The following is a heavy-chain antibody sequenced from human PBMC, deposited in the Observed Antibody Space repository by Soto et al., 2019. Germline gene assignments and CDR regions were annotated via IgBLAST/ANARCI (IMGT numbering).Heavy chain of an antibody. CDR1: VFTCSSYG. CDR3: ADPGSTELDV. Sequence: WWSLRLSCLASVFTCSSYGMHWVRQAPGKGLEWVAVISNDGSKKYYAASVKGRFTISRDNSKNMLYLQMNSLRAEDTAVYYCADPGSTELDVWGQGTTVTVSS. D-gene: IGHD3-10*01. CDR2: ISNDGSKK. J-gene: IGHJ6*02. V-gene: IGHV3-30*03.